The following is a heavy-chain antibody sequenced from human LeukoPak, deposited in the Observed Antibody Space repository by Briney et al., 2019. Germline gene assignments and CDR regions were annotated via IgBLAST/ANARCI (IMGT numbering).Heavy chain of an antibody. Sequence: GGSLRLSCAASGFTFDDYAMHWVRQAPGKGLEWVSGISWNSGSIGYADSVKGRFTISRDNAKNSLYLQMNSLRAEDTAVYYCARDFLDIVVVVATFDYWGQGTLVTVSS. D-gene: IGHD2-15*01. CDR3: ARDFLDIVVVVATFDY. CDR2: ISWNSGSI. V-gene: IGHV3-9*01. CDR1: GFTFDDYA. J-gene: IGHJ4*02.